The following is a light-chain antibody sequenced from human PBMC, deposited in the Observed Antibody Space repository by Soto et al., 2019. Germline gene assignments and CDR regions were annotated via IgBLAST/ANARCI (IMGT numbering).Light chain of an antibody. CDR3: QRFGGSPST. J-gene: IGKJ2*01. V-gene: IGKV3-20*01. CDR2: GAS. CDR1: QSVSSSY. Sequence: EIVLTQSPGTLSLSPGERATLSCRASQSVSSSYLAWYQQKPGQAPRLLIYGASSRATGIPDRFSGSGSGTDFTLTISRLEPEDFAVYYCQRFGGSPSTFGQGTRLEMK.